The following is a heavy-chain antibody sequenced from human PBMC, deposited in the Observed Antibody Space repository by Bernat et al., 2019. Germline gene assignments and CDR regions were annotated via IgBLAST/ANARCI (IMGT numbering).Heavy chain of an antibody. CDR1: GYTFTSYG. CDR2: ISAYNGNT. D-gene: IGHD2-15*01. V-gene: IGHV1-18*04. Sequence: QVQLVQSGAEVKKPGASVKVSCKASGYTFTSYGISWVRQAPGQGLEWMGWISAYNGNTNDAQKLQGRVTMTTDTSTSTAYMELRSLRSDDTAVYYCARDRVRIAATPTDAFDIWGQGTMVTVSS. CDR3: ARDRVRIAATPTDAFDI. J-gene: IGHJ3*02.